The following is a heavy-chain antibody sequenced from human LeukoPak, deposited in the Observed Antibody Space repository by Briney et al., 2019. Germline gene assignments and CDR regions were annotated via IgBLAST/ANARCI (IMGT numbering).Heavy chain of an antibody. CDR3: ARVVLMVYAHHYYYYGMDV. V-gene: IGHV1-69*13. CDR1: GGTFSSYA. Sequence: SVKVSCKASGGTFSSYAISWVRQAPGQGLEWMGGIIPIFGTANYAQKFQGRVTITADESTSTAYMELSSLRSEDTAVYYCARVVLMVYAHHYYYYGMDVWGQGTTVTVSS. D-gene: IGHD2-8*01. CDR2: IIPIFGTA. J-gene: IGHJ6*02.